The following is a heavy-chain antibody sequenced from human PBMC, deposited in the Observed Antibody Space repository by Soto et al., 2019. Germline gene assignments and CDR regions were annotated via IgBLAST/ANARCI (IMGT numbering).Heavy chain of an antibody. J-gene: IGHJ4*02. CDR3: ATDLYSSSWSPPGY. Sequence: GASVKLSCEACGGSFSSYTISWVRQAPGQGLEWMGRIIPILGIANYAQKFQGRVTITADKSTSTAYMELSSLRSEDTAVYYCATDLYSSSWSPPGYWGQGTLVTVSS. V-gene: IGHV1-69*04. CDR1: GGSFSSYT. CDR2: IIPILGIA. D-gene: IGHD6-13*01.